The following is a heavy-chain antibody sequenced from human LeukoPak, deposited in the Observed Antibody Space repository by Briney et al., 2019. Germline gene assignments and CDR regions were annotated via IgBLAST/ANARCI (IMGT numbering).Heavy chain of an antibody. D-gene: IGHD5-12*01. J-gene: IGHJ4*02. CDR2: ISVTSDTT. Sequence: GGSLRLSCAASGFTFNTFAMSWVRRAPGKGLQWVSSISVTSDTTYYADSVKGRFTISRDNSKNTLSLLMNSLRAEDSAVYYCAAKGNGYTATYVFAHWGRGTLVTVSS. V-gene: IGHV3-23*01. CDR3: AAKGNGYTATYVFAH. CDR1: GFTFNTFA.